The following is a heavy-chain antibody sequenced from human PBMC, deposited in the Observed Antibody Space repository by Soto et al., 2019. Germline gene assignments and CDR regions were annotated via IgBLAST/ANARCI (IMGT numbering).Heavy chain of an antibody. D-gene: IGHD3-3*02. CDR3: AQENIFSGWFES. V-gene: IGHV6-1*01. CDR2: TYYRSRWYS. J-gene: IGHJ5*01. Sequence: SQTLSLTCVISGDSVSSNNAAWNWIRQSPSRGLEWLGRTYYRSRWYSEYAVSVKSRIIIKPDTSKNQFSLRLSSVTTADTAVYYCAQENIFSGWFESWGQGALVTVSS. CDR1: GDSVSSNNAA.